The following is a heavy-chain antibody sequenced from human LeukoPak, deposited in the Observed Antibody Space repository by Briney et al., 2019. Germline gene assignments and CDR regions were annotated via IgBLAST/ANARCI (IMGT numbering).Heavy chain of an antibody. CDR2: ISSSSSYI. J-gene: IGHJ4*02. CDR3: ARAPDIVVVVAATPIDY. Sequence: GGSLRLSCAASGFTFSSYSMNWVRQAPGKGREWVSSISSSSSYIYYADSVKGRFTISRDNAKNSLYLQMNSLRAEDTAVYYCARAPDIVVVVAATPIDYWGQGTLVTVSS. CDR1: GFTFSSYS. D-gene: IGHD2-15*01. V-gene: IGHV3-21*01.